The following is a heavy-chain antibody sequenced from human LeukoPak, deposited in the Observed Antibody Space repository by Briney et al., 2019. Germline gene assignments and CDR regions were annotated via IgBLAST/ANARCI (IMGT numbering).Heavy chain of an antibody. CDR2: IYWDDDK. D-gene: IGHD2-2*01. J-gene: IGHJ4*02. V-gene: IGHV2-5*02. Sequence: GPTLVKPTQTLTLTCTFSGFSLSSSGVGVGWIRQPPEKNLVWLALIYWDDDKRYSPSLKSRLTITKDTSKNQVVLTMTNMDPVDTATYYCAHRSHLPTDDYWGQRTLVTDSS. CDR3: AHRSHLPTDDY. CDR1: GFSLSSSGVG.